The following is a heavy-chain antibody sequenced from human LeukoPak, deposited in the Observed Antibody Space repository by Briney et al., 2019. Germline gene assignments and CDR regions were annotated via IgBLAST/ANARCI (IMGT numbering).Heavy chain of an antibody. CDR2: ISYDGSNK. J-gene: IGHJ4*02. CDR1: GFTFSSYA. V-gene: IGHV3-30-3*01. Sequence: GRSLRLSCAASGFTFSSYAVHWVRQAPGKGLEWVAVISYDGSNKYYADSVKGRFTISRDNSKNTLYLQMNSLRAEDTAVYYCARDLCSGGSCYTGIDYWGQGTLVTVSS. CDR3: ARDLCSGGSCYTGIDY. D-gene: IGHD2-15*01.